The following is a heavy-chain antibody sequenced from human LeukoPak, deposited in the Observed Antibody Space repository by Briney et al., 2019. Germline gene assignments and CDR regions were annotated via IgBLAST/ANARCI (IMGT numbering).Heavy chain of an antibody. CDR3: ARNQYSSGPAPLDP. D-gene: IGHD6-19*01. CDR1: GFTFSSYA. V-gene: IGHV3-30-3*01. Sequence: GGSLRLSCAASGFTFSSYAMHWVRQAPGKGLEWVAVISYDGSNKYYADSVKGRFTISRDNSKNTLYLQMNSLRAEDTAVYYCARNQYSSGPAPLDPWGQGTLVTVSS. CDR2: ISYDGSNK. J-gene: IGHJ5*02.